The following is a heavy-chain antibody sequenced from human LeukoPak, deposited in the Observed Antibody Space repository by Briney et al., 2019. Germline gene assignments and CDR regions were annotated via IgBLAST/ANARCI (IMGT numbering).Heavy chain of an antibody. Sequence: GGSLRLSCTASGFTFSNHGMHWVRQAPGKGLEWVAFIRYDGITKYYADSVKGRFTISRDNSKNTLYLQMNSLRPEDTAVYYCGKTGSRGGTFRPSYYYYYMDVWGEGTTVTISS. J-gene: IGHJ6*03. D-gene: IGHD3-9*01. CDR2: IRYDGITK. CDR1: GFTFSNHG. CDR3: GKTGSRGGTFRPSYYYYYMDV. V-gene: IGHV3-30*02.